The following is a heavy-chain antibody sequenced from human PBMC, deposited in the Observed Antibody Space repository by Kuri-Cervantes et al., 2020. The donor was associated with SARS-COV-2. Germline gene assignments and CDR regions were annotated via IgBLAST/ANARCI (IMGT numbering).Heavy chain of an antibody. CDR1: GGSISSYY. V-gene: IGHV4-59*04. CDR3: ARWPPGSYRPHDAFDV. Sequence: SQTLSLTCGVSGGSISSYYWSWIRQPPGKGLEWIGHIHYRETTYYNPSLKSRATISVDTSKNQFSLKLNSVTAADTAVYSCARWPPGSYRPHDAFDVWGQGTMVTVSS. CDR2: IHYRETT. J-gene: IGHJ3*01. D-gene: IGHD1-26*01.